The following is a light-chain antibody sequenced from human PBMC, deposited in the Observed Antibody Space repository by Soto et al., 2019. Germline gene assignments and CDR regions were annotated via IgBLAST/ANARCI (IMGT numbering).Light chain of an antibody. V-gene: IGLV1-40*01. CDR1: SSNIGAGYD. J-gene: IGLJ1*01. CDR2: GNS. Sequence: QSVLTQPPSVSGAPGQRVTISCTGSSSNIGAGYDVHWYQQLPGTAPKLLIYGNSNRPSGVPDRFSGSKSGTSASLAITGLQAGDEADYYCQSYDSSLSRYVFGTGTKVTV. CDR3: QSYDSSLSRYV.